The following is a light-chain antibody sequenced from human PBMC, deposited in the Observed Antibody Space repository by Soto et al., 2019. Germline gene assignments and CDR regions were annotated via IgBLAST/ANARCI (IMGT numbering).Light chain of an antibody. Sequence: EKVLTQAIDTLSVSTVEVTRISWCSSQSVTSNLAWYQHKRGQAPRLLISAASTRATGVPARFSGRGSGAEFTLTISSLQSEDFAVYYCQQYNNWPPITFGQGTRLEIK. J-gene: IGKJ5*01. CDR3: QQYNNWPPIT. CDR2: AAS. CDR1: QSVTSN. V-gene: IGKV3-15*01.